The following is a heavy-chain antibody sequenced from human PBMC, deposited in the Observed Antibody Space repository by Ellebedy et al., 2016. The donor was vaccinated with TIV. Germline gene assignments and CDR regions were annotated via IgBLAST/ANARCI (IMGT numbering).Heavy chain of an antibody. CDR3: AREGLWFGEFDY. J-gene: IGHJ4*02. D-gene: IGHD3-10*01. Sequence: GESLKISCAASGFTFSSYSMNWVRQAPGKGLEWVSSISSSSSYIYYADSVKGRFTISRDNAKNSLYLQMNSLRAEATAVYYCAREGLWFGEFDYWGQGTLVTVSS. V-gene: IGHV3-21*01. CDR2: ISSSSSYI. CDR1: GFTFSSYS.